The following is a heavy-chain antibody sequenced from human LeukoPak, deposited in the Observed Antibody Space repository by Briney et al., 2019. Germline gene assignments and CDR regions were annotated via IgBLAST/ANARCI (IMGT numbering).Heavy chain of an antibody. CDR1: GFAFSSYS. J-gene: IGHJ4*02. Sequence: PGGSLRLSCAASGFAFSSYSMNWVRQAPGKGLEWVSSISSSTYYIYYADSVKGRFTISRDNAKNSLYLQMNSLRAEDTAVYYCARGYSCSGGSCYFDNWGQGTPVTVSS. CDR2: ISSSTYYI. D-gene: IGHD2-15*01. V-gene: IGHV3-21*01. CDR3: ARGYSCSGGSCYFDN.